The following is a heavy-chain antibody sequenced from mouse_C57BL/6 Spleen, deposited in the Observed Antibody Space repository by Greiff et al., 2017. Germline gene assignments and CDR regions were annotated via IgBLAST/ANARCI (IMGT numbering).Heavy chain of an antibody. CDR3: ARHHALYYFDY. CDR1: GFTFSSYG. J-gene: IGHJ2*01. Sequence: EVHLVESGGDLVKPGGSLKLSCAASGFTFSSYGMSWVRQTPDKRLEWVATISSGGSYTYYPDSVKGRFTISRDNAKNTLYLQMSSLKSEDTAMYYCARHHALYYFDYWGQGTTLTVSS. CDR2: ISSGGSYT. V-gene: IGHV5-6*01.